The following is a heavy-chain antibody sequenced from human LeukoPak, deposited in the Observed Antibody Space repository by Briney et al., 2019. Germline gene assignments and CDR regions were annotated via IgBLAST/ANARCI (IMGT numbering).Heavy chain of an antibody. V-gene: IGHV1-3*01. CDR2: ISAGNGNT. D-gene: IGHD2-2*01. Sequence: ASVKVSCKASGYTFTSYAMHWVRQAPGQRLEWMGWISAGNGNTKYSQKFQGRVTITRDTSASTAYMELSSLRFEDTAVYYCAREGCSSTSCYAGSLDIWGQGTMVTVSS. CDR3: AREGCSSTSCYAGSLDI. J-gene: IGHJ3*02. CDR1: GYTFTSYA.